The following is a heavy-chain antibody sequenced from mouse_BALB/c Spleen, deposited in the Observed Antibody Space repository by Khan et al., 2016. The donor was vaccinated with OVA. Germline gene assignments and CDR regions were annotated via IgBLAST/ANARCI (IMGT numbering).Heavy chain of an antibody. CDR1: GFNIKDYY. D-gene: IGHD3-2*01. CDR3: ARETALALHAMDY. CDR2: IDPENGNT. V-gene: IGHV14-1*02. J-gene: IGHJ4*01. Sequence: VQLKQSGAELVRPGALVKLSCKVSGFNIKDYYMHWVKQRPEQGLEWIGWIDPENGNTIYDSKFQGKASITADTSSNKAYLQLSSLTSEDTAVYNGARETALALHAMDYWGQGTSVTVSS.